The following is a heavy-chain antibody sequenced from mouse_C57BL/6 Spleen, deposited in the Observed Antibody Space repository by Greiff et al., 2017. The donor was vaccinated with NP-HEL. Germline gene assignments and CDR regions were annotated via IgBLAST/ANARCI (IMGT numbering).Heavy chain of an antibody. CDR1: GYTFTDYY. D-gene: IGHD2-4*01. CDR3: ARRRGDYGYYFDY. V-gene: IGHV1-19*01. J-gene: IGHJ2*01. CDR2: INPYNGGT. Sequence: EVQLQQSGPVLVKPGASVKMSCKASGYTFTDYYMNWVKQSHGKSLEWIGVINPYNGGTSYNQKFKGKATLTVDKSSSTAYMELNSLTSEDSAVYYWARRRGDYGYYFDYWGQGTTLTVSS.